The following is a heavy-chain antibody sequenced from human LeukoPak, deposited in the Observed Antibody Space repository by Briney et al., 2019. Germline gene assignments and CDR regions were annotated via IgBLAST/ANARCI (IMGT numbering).Heavy chain of an antibody. V-gene: IGHV3-9*01. CDR1: GFTFDDYA. CDR3: AKPVKDPMVRGFGDAFDI. Sequence: PGGSLRLSCAASGFTFDDYAMHWVRQAPGKGLEWVSGISWNSGSIGYADSVKGRFTISRDNAKNSLYLQMNSLRAEDTALYYCAKPVKDPMVRGFGDAFDIWGQGTMVTVSS. D-gene: IGHD3-10*01. CDR2: ISWNSGSI. J-gene: IGHJ3*02.